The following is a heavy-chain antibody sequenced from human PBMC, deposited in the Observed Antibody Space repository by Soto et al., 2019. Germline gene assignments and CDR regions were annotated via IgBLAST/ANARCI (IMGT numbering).Heavy chain of an antibody. V-gene: IGHV3-30*18. CDR1: GFTFSSYG. J-gene: IGHJ6*02. Sequence: GGSLRLSCAASGFTFSSYGMHWVRQAPGKGLEWVAVISYDGSNKYYADSVKGRFTTSRDNSKNTLYLQMSSLRAEDTAVYYCAKDRSYYYPYGMDVWGQGTTVTVSS. CDR3: AKDRSYYYPYGMDV. CDR2: ISYDGSNK.